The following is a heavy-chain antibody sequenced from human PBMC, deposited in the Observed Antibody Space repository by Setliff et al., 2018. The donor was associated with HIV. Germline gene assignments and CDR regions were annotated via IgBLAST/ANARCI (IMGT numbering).Heavy chain of an antibody. CDR3: AIGSSNWPHRPNNYYFDY. Sequence: GASVKVSCKASGDTFTTYALHWVRQAPGQRLEWMGWINVGNGDTKSSQKFQGRVTITRDTSASTAYMELSSLRSEDTGVYYCAIGSSNWPHRPNNYYFDYWGQGTPVTVSS. CDR2: INVGNGDT. CDR1: GDTFTTYA. D-gene: IGHD6-13*01. J-gene: IGHJ4*02. V-gene: IGHV1-3*01.